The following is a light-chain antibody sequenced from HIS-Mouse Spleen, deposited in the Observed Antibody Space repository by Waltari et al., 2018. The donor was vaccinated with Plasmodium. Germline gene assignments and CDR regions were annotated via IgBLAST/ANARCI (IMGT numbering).Light chain of an antibody. Sequence: QSALTQPPSASGSPGQSVTISCTGTSTDAGRYNYVSWYQQHPSKAHKLMIYDVSKRPSGVPDRFSGSKSGNTASLTVSGLQAEDEADYYCSSYAGSNNLVFGGGTKLTVL. CDR3: SSYAGSNNLV. CDR2: DVS. J-gene: IGLJ2*01. V-gene: IGLV2-8*01. CDR1: STDAGRYNY.